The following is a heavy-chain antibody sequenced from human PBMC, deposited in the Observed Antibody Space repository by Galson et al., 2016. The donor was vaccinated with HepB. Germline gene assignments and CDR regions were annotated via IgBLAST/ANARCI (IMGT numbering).Heavy chain of an antibody. CDR3: ASCSGGSHSYYYNAIDV. CDR2: ISYSGST. CDR1: GDSFGRYY. D-gene: IGHD2-15*01. Sequence: SETLSLTCTVSGDSFGRYYWSWVRQSPGKGLEWIGYISYSGSTDYNPSLKSRVTISQDTSENRFSLKLSSVSAADTAVYYYASCSGGSHSYYYNAIDVWGQGTTVTVSS. J-gene: IGHJ6*02. V-gene: IGHV4-59*13.